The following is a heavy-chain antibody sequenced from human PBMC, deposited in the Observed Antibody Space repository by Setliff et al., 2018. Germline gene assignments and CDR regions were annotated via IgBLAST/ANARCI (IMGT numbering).Heavy chain of an antibody. D-gene: IGHD6-19*01. J-gene: IGHJ6*03. V-gene: IGHV4-4*07. CDR3: AREQWLDPPGYYYMDV. CDR2: IYIGGSA. CDR1: GGSISSYY. Sequence: ETLSLTCTVSGGSISSYYWSWIRQPAGKGLEWIGHIYIGGSANYNPSLKSRVTMPIDTSKSQFSLKLNSVTAADMAVYYCAREQWLDPPGYYYMDVWAKGTMVTVSS.